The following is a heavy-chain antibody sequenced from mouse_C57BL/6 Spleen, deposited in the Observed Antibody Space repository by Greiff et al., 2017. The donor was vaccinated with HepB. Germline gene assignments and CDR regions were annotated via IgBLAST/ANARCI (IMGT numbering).Heavy chain of an antibody. D-gene: IGHD4-1*01. CDR2: INPSNGGT. CDR1: GYTFTSYW. V-gene: IGHV1-53*01. J-gene: IGHJ1*03. Sequence: VKLQQPGTELVKPGASVKLSCKASGYTFTSYWMHWVKQRPGQGLEWIGNINPSNGGTNYNEKFKSKATLTVDKSSSTAYMQLSSLTSEDSAVYYCARKERGLTGTGYFDVWGTGTTVTVSS. CDR3: ARKERGLTGTGYFDV.